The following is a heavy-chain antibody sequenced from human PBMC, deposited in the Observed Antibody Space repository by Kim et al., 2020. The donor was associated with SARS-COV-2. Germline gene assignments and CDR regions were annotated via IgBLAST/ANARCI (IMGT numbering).Heavy chain of an antibody. Sequence: ASVKVSCKASGYTFTGYYMHWVRQAPGQGLEWMGWNNPNSGGTNYAQKFQGWVTMTRDTSISTAYMELSRLRSDDTAVYYCARDGVMSVVGPAAPASGNYYYYGMDGWGPGTTVTVSS. D-gene: IGHD2-2*01. CDR1: GYTFTGYY. V-gene: IGHV1-2*04. CDR2: NNPNSGGT. J-gene: IGHJ6*02. CDR3: ARDGVMSVVGPAAPASGNYYYYGMDG.